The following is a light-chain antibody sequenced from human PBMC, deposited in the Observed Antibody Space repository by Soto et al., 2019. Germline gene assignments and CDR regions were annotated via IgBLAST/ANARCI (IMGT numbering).Light chain of an antibody. CDR2: KAS. CDR3: QQYNNYST. Sequence: DIQMSQSPSTLSASVGDRVTITFRASQSISGWLAWYQQKPGIAPKLLIYKASTLQDGVPPRFSGSGFGTEFTLTISSLQPDDFPTYYCQQYNNYSTFGQGTRVEIK. V-gene: IGKV1-5*03. J-gene: IGKJ1*01. CDR1: QSISGW.